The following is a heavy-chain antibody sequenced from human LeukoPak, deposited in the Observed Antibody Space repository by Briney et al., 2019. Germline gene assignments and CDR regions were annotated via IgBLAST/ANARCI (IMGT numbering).Heavy chain of an antibody. D-gene: IGHD2-21*02. CDR1: GYTFTSYG. CDR3: ARDRLWDCGGDCYSPPGFDY. Sequence: GASVKVSCKASGYTFTSYGISWVRQAPGQGLEWMGWISAYNGNTNYAQKLQGRVTMTTDTSTSTAYMELRSLRSDDTAVYYCARDRLWDCGGDCYSPPGFDYWGQGTLVTVSS. V-gene: IGHV1-18*01. J-gene: IGHJ4*02. CDR2: ISAYNGNT.